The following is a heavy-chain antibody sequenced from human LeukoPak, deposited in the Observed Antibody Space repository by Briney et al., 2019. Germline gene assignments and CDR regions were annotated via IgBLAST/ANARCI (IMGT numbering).Heavy chain of an antibody. CDR2: IIPIFGTA. CDR1: GGTFSSYA. D-gene: IGHD2-2*01. V-gene: IGHV1-69*13. CDR3: ARDCSSTSCYEY. J-gene: IGHJ4*02. Sequence: GASVKVSRKASGGTFSSYAISWVRQAPGQGLEWMGGIIPIFGTANYAQKFQGRVTITADESTSTAYMELSSLRSEDTAVYYCARDCSSTSCYEYWGQGTPVTVSS.